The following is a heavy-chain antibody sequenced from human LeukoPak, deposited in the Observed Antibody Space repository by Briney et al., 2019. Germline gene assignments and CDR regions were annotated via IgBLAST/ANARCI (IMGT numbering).Heavy chain of an antibody. D-gene: IGHD5-12*01. Sequence: PGGSLRLSCAASGFTFSSYSMNWVRQAPGKGLEWVSSISSSSSYIYYADSVKGRFTISRDNAKNSLYLQMNSLRAEDTAVYYCARGPMVATSVTFHWGQGTLVTVSS. CDR1: GFTFSSYS. CDR3: ARGPMVATSVTFH. J-gene: IGHJ4*02. V-gene: IGHV3-21*01. CDR2: ISSSSSYI.